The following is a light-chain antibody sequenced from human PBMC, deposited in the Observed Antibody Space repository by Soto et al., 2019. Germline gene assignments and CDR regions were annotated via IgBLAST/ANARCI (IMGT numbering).Light chain of an antibody. CDR3: GTWDSRLSAVV. CDR2: DNN. J-gene: IGLJ2*01. V-gene: IGLV1-51*01. Sequence: QSVLTQPPSVYAAPGQKVTISCSGSSSNIGNNYVSWYQQLPGTAPKLLSYDNNKRPSGIPDRFSGSKSGTSATLGITGLQTGDEADYYCGTWDSRLSAVVFGGGTKLPVL. CDR1: SSNIGNNY.